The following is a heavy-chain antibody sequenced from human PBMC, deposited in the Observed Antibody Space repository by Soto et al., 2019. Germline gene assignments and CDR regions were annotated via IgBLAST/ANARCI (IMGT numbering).Heavy chain of an antibody. J-gene: IGHJ4*02. CDR3: AKQRVNFDY. CDR1: GFTFSSYA. V-gene: IGHV3-23*01. Sequence: EVQLLESGGDLVQPGGSLRLSCAASGFTFSSYAMTWVRQAPGKGLEWVSGISGNGVSTYYADSVNGRFTISRDNSKNTLYLQMISLRVEDTALYYCAKQRVNFDYWGQGTLVTVSS. CDR2: ISGNGVST.